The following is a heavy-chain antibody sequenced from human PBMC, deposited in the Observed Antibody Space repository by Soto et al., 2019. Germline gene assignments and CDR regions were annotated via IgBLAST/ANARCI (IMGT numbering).Heavy chain of an antibody. J-gene: IGHJ3*02. CDR2: FSAYIGNT. CDR3: ARDTPSLIAVAGADAFDI. V-gene: IGHV1-18*01. Sequence: GASVKVSCKASGYTFTSYGISWVRQAPGQGLEGMGWFSAYIGNTNYAQKLQGRVTMTTDTSTSTEYMELSSLRSDDTAVYYCARDTPSLIAVAGADAFDIWGQGTMVTVSS. CDR1: GYTFTSYG. D-gene: IGHD6-19*01.